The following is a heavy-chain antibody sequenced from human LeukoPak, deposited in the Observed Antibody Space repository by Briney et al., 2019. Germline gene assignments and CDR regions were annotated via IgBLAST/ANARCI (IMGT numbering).Heavy chain of an antibody. V-gene: IGHV4-39*01. J-gene: IGHJ4*02. CDR2: IYYSGST. CDR3: ARLISIAPDFDY. CDR1: GGSISSSSYY. Sequence: SETLSPTCTVSGGSISSSSYYWGWIRQPPGKGLEWIGSIYYSGSTYYNPSLKSRVTISVDTSKNQLSLKLSSVTAADTAVYYCARLISIAPDFDYWGQGTLVTVSS.